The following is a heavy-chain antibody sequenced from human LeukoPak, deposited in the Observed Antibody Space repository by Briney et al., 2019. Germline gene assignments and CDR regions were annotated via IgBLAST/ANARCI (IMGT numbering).Heavy chain of an antibody. D-gene: IGHD2-15*01. J-gene: IGHJ3*02. Sequence: GGSLRLSCEASGFIFNNYWMSWVRQAPGKGLEWVSAISGSGGSTYYTDSVKGRFTISRDNSKNTLYLQMNSLRAEDTAVYYCAKDGSWYYFFDAFDIWGQGTMVTVSS. CDR2: ISGSGGST. CDR1: GFIFNNYW. V-gene: IGHV3-23*01. CDR3: AKDGSWYYFFDAFDI.